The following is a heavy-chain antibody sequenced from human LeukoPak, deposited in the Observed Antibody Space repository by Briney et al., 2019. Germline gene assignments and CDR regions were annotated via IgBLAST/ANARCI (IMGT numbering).Heavy chain of an antibody. Sequence: SQTLSLTCTVSGGSISSGGYYWSWIRQHPGKGLEWIGYIYYSGSTYYNPSLKSRVTISVDTSKNQFSLKLSSVTAADTAVYYCARERQSCTCCHDAFDIWGQGTMVTVSS. CDR3: ARERQSCTCCHDAFDI. CDR2: IYYSGST. V-gene: IGHV4-31*03. J-gene: IGHJ3*02. D-gene: IGHD2-2*01. CDR1: GGSISSGGYY.